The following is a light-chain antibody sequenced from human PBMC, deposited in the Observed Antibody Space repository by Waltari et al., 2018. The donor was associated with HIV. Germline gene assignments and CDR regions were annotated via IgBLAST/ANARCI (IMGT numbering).Light chain of an antibody. CDR2: AAS. V-gene: IGKV1-39*01. CDR1: QTITTY. Sequence: DIQMTQSPSSLSASVGDRVTIFCRASQTITTYLYWYRQKSGRAPELLIYAASTLASGVPSRFSGSGSGTDFTLTISGLQPEDFAVYYCQQYGSSLPITFGQGTRLEIK. J-gene: IGKJ5*01. CDR3: QQYGSSLPIT.